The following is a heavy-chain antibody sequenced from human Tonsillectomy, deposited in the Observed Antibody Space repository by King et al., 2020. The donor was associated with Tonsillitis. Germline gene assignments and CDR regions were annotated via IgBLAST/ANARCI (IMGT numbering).Heavy chain of an antibody. CDR3: AICRLDTRGDGDAFDI. CDR2: MNPNSGNT. CDR1: GYTFTSYD. D-gene: IGHD5-18*01. V-gene: IGHV1-8*01. Sequence: QLVQSGAEVKKPGASVTVSCKASGYTFTSYDINWVRQATGQGLEWMGWMNPNSGNTGDAQKFQGRVTMTRNTSISTADMELRSLRSEDRAVYYCAICRLDTRGDGDAFDIWGQGTMVTVSS. J-gene: IGHJ3*02.